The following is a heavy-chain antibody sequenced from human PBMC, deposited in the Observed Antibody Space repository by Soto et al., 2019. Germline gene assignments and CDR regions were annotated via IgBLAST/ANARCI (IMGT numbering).Heavy chain of an antibody. CDR2: IYYSGST. CDR3: ARVSSYGPYYYYGMDV. V-gene: IGHV4-30-4*01. D-gene: IGHD5-18*01. CDR1: GGSISSGDYY. Sequence: SETLSLTCTVSGGSISSGDYYWSWIRQPPGKGLEWIGYIYYSGSTYYNPSLKSRVTISVDTSKNQFSLKLSSVTAADTAVYYCARVSSYGPYYYYGMDVWGQGTTVTVSS. J-gene: IGHJ6*02.